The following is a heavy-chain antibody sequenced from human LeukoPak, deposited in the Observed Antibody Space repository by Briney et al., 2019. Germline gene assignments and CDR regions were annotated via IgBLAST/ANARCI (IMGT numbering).Heavy chain of an antibody. V-gene: IGHV4-39*01. J-gene: IGHJ4*02. D-gene: IGHD3-10*01. CDR1: GGSVSSTTYY. Sequence: SETLSLTCSVSGGSVSSTTYYWGWIRQPPGKGLEWIGSISYGGSTYYNPSLKSRLTISVETSKNQFSLELSSVTAADTAVYFCARSRYDSGTYALEEWGQGTLVTVSS. CDR2: ISYGGST. CDR3: ARSRYDSGTYALEE.